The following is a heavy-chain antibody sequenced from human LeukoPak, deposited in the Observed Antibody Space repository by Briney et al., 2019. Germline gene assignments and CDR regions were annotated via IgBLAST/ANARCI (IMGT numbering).Heavy chain of an antibody. CDR1: GGSISSSGYY. CDR2: IYYSGST. Sequence: SETLSLTCTVSGGSISSSGYYWGWLRPPPGKGLEWIGSIYYSGSTFYNPSLKSRVTTSEDTSKNQFSLRLSSVTAADTAVYYCARHADSSSWYFDYWGQGTLVTVSS. J-gene: IGHJ4*02. D-gene: IGHD6-13*01. CDR3: ARHADSSSWYFDY. V-gene: IGHV4-39*01.